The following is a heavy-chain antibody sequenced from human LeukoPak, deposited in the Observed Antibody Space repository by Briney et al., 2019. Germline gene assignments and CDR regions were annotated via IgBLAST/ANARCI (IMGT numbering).Heavy chain of an antibody. Sequence: SETLSLTGTVSGGSISSYYWSWIRQPPGKGLEWIGYFYFSGSTTYNPSLKSRVTISVDTSKNQLSLKLRSVTAADTAVYYCAKEGYCSGGSCYSYYYYYYMDVWGKGTTVTISS. D-gene: IGHD2-15*01. CDR1: GGSISSYY. J-gene: IGHJ6*03. V-gene: IGHV4-59*12. CDR3: AKEGYCSGGSCYSYYYYYYMDV. CDR2: FYFSGST.